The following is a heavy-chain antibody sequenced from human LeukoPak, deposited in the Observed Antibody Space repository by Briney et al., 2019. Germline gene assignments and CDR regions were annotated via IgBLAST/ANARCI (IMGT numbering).Heavy chain of an antibody. CDR1: GFTFSSYA. V-gene: IGHV3-74*01. CDR2: INSDGSST. J-gene: IGHJ4*02. CDR3: ARDPGWLQPKPPDY. D-gene: IGHD5-24*01. Sequence: GGSLRLSCAASGFTFSSYAMSWVRQAPGKGLVWVSRINSDGSSTSYADSVKGRFTISRDNAKNTLYLQMNSLRAEDTAVYYCARDPGWLQPKPPDYWGQGTLVTVSS.